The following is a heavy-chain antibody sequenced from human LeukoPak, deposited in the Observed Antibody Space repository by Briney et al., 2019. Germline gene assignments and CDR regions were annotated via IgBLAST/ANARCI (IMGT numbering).Heavy chain of an antibody. CDR2: IYYSGST. D-gene: IGHD6-19*01. CDR1: GGSISSSSYY. CDR3: ARRRYSSGRYSDY. V-gene: IGHV4-39*07. Sequence: SETLSLTCTVSGGSISSSSYYWGWIRQPPGKGLEWIGSIYYSGSTYYNPSLKSRVTISVDTSKNQFSLKLSSVTAADTAVYYCARRRYSSGRYSDYWGQGTLVTVSS. J-gene: IGHJ4*02.